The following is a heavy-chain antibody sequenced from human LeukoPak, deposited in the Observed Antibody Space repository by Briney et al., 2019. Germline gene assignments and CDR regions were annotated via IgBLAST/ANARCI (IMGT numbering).Heavy chain of an antibody. Sequence: SETLSLACTVSGGSITSSDYSWYWIRQPPGKGLEWIGSISYSGNTYYSPSLKTRVTILLDTSKNQFSLKLRSVTAADTAVYYCARDGDRGYSGYEVDYWGQGTLVIVSP. D-gene: IGHD5-12*01. CDR2: ISYSGNT. V-gene: IGHV4-39*07. J-gene: IGHJ4*02. CDR1: GGSITSSDYS. CDR3: ARDGDRGYSGYEVDY.